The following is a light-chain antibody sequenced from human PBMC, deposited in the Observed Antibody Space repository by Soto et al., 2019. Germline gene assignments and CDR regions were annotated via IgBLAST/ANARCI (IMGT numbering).Light chain of an antibody. J-gene: IGKJ4*01. CDR1: QGINNW. CDR3: QQANSFPLT. Sequence: DIQMTQSPSSVSASVGDRVTITCRASQGINNWLAWYQQKPGEPPKLLIYTTSNLQSGVPSRFSGSGSGTDFTLTISSLQHEDFATYYCQQANSFPLTFGGGTKVEIK. CDR2: TTS. V-gene: IGKV1D-12*01.